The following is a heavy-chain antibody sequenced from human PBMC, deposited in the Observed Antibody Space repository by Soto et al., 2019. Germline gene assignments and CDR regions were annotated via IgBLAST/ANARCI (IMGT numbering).Heavy chain of an antibody. Sequence: EVQLVESGGGLVKPGGSLRLSCAASGFTFSNAWMSWVRQAPGKGLEWVGSIKSKTDGVTTDYAAPVKGRFTISRDDSKNPLYLQMNSLKTEDTAVYYCTTEPTVTSYYYYYCGMDVWGQGTTVTVSS. J-gene: IGHJ6*02. CDR1: GFTFSNAW. CDR3: TTEPTVTSYYYYYCGMDV. V-gene: IGHV3-15*01. D-gene: IGHD4-17*01. CDR2: IKSKTDGVTT.